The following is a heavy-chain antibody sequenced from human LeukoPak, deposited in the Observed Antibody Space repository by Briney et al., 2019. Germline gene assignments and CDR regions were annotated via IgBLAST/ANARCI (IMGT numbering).Heavy chain of an antibody. CDR2: TNPSGGST. J-gene: IGHJ4*02. Sequence: GASVKVSCKASGYTFTSYYMHLVRQAPRQGLEWMAITNPSGGSTSYAQKFQGRVTMTRDTSTSTVYMELSSLRSEDTAVYYCARGLDCGGDCRTFDYWGQGTLVTVSS. V-gene: IGHV1-46*01. CDR3: ARGLDCGGDCRTFDY. CDR1: GYTFTSYY. D-gene: IGHD2-21*02.